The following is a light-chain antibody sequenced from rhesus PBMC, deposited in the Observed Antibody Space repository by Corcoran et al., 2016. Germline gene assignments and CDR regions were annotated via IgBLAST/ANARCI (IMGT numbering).Light chain of an antibody. CDR2: GAS. V-gene: IGKV3-24*04. CDR3: QQSSNLLT. J-gene: IGKJ4*01. Sequence: ETVVTQSPATLSLSPGERATLSCRASQSVGSYLAWYQQKPGQAPRLLIYGASSRATGIPDRFSGSGLGTDFTLTISSLEPEDVGVYYCQQSSNLLTFGGGTKVELK. CDR1: QSVGSY.